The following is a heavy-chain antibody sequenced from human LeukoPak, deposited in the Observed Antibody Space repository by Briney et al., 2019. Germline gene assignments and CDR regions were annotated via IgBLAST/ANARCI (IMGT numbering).Heavy chain of an antibody. CDR2: INPNSGGT. J-gene: IGHJ5*02. CDR1: GYTFTGYY. D-gene: IGHD1-26*01. V-gene: IGHV1-2*02. Sequence: ASVKVSCKASGYTFTGYYMHWVRQAPGLGLEWMGWINPNSGGTNYAQKFQGRVTMTRDTSISTAYMELSRLRSDDTAVYYCAKHSGSLLASAGFDPWGQGTLVTVSS. CDR3: AKHSGSLLASAGFDP.